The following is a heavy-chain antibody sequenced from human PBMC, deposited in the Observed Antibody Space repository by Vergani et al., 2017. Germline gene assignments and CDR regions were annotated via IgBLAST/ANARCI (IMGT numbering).Heavy chain of an antibody. CDR2: ISSGGDYT. CDR3: AKIRVVARWAFDI. D-gene: IGHD3-22*01. V-gene: IGHV3-23*04. J-gene: IGHJ3*02. CDR1: GFPFSSQG. Sequence: EVQLEESGGGLVQPGGSLRLSCVASGFPFSSQGMSWVRQTPGKGPGWVSCISSGGDYTYYSDSVKGRFSVSRDNSKNTLYLQINSLRAEDTAVYFCAKIRVVARWAFDIWGRGTMVTVSS.